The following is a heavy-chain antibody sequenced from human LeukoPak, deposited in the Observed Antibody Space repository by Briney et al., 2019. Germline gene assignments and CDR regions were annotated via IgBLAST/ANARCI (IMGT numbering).Heavy chain of an antibody. D-gene: IGHD5-24*01. CDR1: GFTFSGSV. J-gene: IGHJ3*02. Sequence: GGSLRLSCAASGFTFSGSVMHWVRQASGKGLEWVGRIRSKANSYATAYAASVKGRFTISRDDSKNTAYLQMNSLKTEDTAVYYCTSPSGDGYNDAFDIWGQGTMVTVSS. V-gene: IGHV3-73*01. CDR2: IRSKANSYAT. CDR3: TSPSGDGYNDAFDI.